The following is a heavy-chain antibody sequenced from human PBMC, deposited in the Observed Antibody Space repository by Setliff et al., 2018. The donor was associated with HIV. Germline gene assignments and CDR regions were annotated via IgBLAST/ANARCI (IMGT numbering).Heavy chain of an antibody. CDR1: GFAFDDYS. V-gene: IGHV3-43*01. CDR3: ATLARFAPDY. CDR2: ISWDGSST. J-gene: IGHJ4*02. Sequence: LRLSCVASGFAFDDYSMHWVRQAPGKGLEWVSLISWDGSSTFYADSVKGRFTVSRDNSKNTVYLQMSTLRAEDTAIYSCATLARFAPDYWSQGTQVTVSS.